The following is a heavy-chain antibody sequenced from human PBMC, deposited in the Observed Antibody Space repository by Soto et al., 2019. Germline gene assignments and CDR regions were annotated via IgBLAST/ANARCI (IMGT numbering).Heavy chain of an antibody. D-gene: IGHD3-10*01. J-gene: IGHJ4*02. CDR3: AKKVTSGPGSQYFDY. V-gene: IGHV3-23*01. CDR1: GFTFSSYS. Sequence: PGGSLRLSCAASGFTFSSYSMRSFRQAPGKGLEWVSGFRSGGDDGTTYYADSVKGRFTISRDNSKNTLFLQMNSLRAEDTAIYYCAKKVTSGPGSQYFDYWGQGTLVTVSS. CDR2: FRSGGDDGTT.